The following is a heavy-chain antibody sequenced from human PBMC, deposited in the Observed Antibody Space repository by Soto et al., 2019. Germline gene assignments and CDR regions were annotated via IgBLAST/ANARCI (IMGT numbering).Heavy chain of an antibody. Sequence: PSETLSLTCAVYGGSFSGYYWSWIRQPPGKGLEWIGGINHSGSTNYNPSLKTRVTISLDKSKSQFSLKLNSVTAADSAVYFCARLEGLATISYYFDYWGQGTLVTVSS. CDR3: ARLEGLATISYYFDY. CDR1: GGSFSGYY. CDR2: INHSGST. V-gene: IGHV4-34*01. J-gene: IGHJ4*02. D-gene: IGHD3-9*01.